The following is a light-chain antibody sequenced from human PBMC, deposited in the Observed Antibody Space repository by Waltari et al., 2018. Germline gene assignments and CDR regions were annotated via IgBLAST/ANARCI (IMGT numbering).Light chain of an antibody. V-gene: IGKV3-20*01. Sequence: EIVLTQSPDTLSLSPGERATLSCRASQSISNNYLAWYQAKPGQAPRLLIYAVSHRATGIPDRFSGGVSGTDFTLTISRLEPEDFAVYYCQQFGGSPKYTFGQGTKLEIK. J-gene: IGKJ2*01. CDR3: QQFGGSPKYT. CDR1: QSISNNY. CDR2: AVS.